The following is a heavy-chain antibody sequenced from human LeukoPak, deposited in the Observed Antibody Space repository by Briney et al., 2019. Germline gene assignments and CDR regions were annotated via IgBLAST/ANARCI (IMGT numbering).Heavy chain of an antibody. CDR2: INQDGGEK. V-gene: IGHV3-7*01. J-gene: IGHJ4*02. CDR1: GFTFNSYW. CDR3: ARGHSTGCFDY. Sequence: PGGSLRLSCAASGFTFNSYWMTWVRQAPGKGLEWVANINQDGGEKYYVDSVKGRFTISRDNAKNSLYLQMNSLRAEDTAIYYCARGHSTGCFDYWGQGTLVTVSS. D-gene: IGHD1-14*01.